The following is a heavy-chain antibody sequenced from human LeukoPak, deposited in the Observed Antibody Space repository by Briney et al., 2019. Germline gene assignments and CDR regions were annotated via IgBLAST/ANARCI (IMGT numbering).Heavy chain of an antibody. D-gene: IGHD5-24*01. CDR2: IIPIFGTA. V-gene: IGHV1-69*05. J-gene: IGHJ4*02. CDR3: ASETVGWATIRFGY. CDR1: GGTFTSYA. Sequence: SVKVSCKASGGTFTSYAISWVRQAPGQGLEWMGRIIPIFGTANYAQKFQGRVTITTDESTCTAYMELSSLRSEDTAVYYCASETVGWATIRFGYWGQGTLVTVSS.